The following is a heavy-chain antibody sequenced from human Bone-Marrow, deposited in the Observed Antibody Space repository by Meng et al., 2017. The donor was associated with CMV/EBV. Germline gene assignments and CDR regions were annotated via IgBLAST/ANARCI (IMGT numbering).Heavy chain of an antibody. CDR3: ARDFRTVGCYGMDV. CDR1: GGPISSDGYY. V-gene: IGHV4-31*03. J-gene: IGHJ6*02. CDR2: IYHSGSI. Sequence: SETLSLTCTVSGGPISSDGYYWSWIRQHPGKGLEWIGNIYHSGSIYYDPSLKSRLFISMDTSMNQFFLKLSSVTAADTAVYYCARDFRTVGCYGMDVWGQGTTVTVSS. D-gene: IGHD3/OR15-3a*01.